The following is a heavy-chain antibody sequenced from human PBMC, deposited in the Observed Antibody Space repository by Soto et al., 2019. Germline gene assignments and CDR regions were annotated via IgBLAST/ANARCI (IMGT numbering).Heavy chain of an antibody. D-gene: IGHD2-2*01. CDR2: INPNSGGT. J-gene: IGHJ5*02. CDR3: ARSDIVVVPAAMREGSYWFDP. CDR1: GYTFTGYY. Sequence: RASVKVSCKASGYTFTGYYMHWVRQAPGQGLEWMGWINPNSGGTNYAQKFQGWVTMTRDTSISTAYMELSRLRSDDTAVYYCARSDIVVVPAAMREGSYWFDPWGQGTLVTVSS. V-gene: IGHV1-2*04.